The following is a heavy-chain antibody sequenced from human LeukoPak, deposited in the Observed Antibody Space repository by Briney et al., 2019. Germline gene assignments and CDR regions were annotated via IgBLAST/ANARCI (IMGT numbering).Heavy chain of an antibody. V-gene: IGHV4-39*07. CDR3: ARGLWFGDENPPYFDY. CDR2: MYYIGST. J-gene: IGHJ4*02. D-gene: IGHD3-10*01. Sequence: SETLSLTCTVSGGSISSSSYYWGWIRQPPGKGLEWIGSMYYIGSTNYNPSLKSRVTISVDTSKNQFSLKLSSVTAADTAVYYCARGLWFGDENPPYFDYWGQGILVTVSS. CDR1: GGSISSSSYY.